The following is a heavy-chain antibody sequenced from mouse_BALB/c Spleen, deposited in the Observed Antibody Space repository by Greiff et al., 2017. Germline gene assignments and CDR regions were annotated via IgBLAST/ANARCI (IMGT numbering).Heavy chain of an antibody. CDR2: INPYNDGT. Sequence: VQLQQSGPELVKTGASVKISCKASGYSFTGYYMHWVKQSHGKSLEWIGYINPYNDGTKYNEKFKGKATLTSDKSSSTAYMELSSLTSEDSAVYYCARGYYAMDYWGQGTSVTVSS. J-gene: IGHJ4*01. CDR3: ARGYYAMDY. CDR1: GYSFTGYY. V-gene: IGHV1-14*01.